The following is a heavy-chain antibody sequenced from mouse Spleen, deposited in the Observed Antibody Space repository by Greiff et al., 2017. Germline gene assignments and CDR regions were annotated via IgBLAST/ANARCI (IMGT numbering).Heavy chain of an antibody. CDR1: GYAFTNYL. D-gene: IGHD1-1*01. Sequence: QVQLKESGAELVRPGTSVKVSCKASGYAFTNYLIEWVKQRPGQGLEWIGVINPGSGGTNYNEKFKGKATLTADKSSSTAYMQLSSLTSEDSAVYFCARYYYGSSHYAMDYWGQGTSVTVSS. V-gene: IGHV1-54*01. CDR2: INPGSGGT. CDR3: ARYYYGSSHYAMDY. J-gene: IGHJ4*01.